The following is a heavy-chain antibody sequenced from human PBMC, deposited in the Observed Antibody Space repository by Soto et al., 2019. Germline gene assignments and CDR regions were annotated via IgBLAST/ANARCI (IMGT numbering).Heavy chain of an antibody. J-gene: IGHJ4*02. Sequence: SETLFLTCTVSVFSITSGSYYWACIRQPPVKGLEWIGSIYYSGSTYYNPSLKSRVTISVDTSKNQFSLKLSSVTAADTAVYYCARDQRMIVVDRYYFDYWGQGTLVTVS. CDR1: VFSITSGSYY. CDR3: ARDQRMIVVDRYYFDY. V-gene: IGHV4-39*02. D-gene: IGHD3-22*01. CDR2: IYYSGST.